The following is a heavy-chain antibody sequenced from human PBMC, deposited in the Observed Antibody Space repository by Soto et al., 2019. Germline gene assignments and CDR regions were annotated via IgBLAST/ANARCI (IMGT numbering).Heavy chain of an antibody. Sequence: EVQLVESGGGLVQPGRSLRLSCAASGFTFDDYAMHWVRQAPGKGLEWVSGISWNSGSIGYADSVKGRFTISRDNAKNSLYLQMNSLRAEDTALYYCAKAPYSSSSSFDYWGQGTLVTVSS. CDR1: GFTFDDYA. CDR2: ISWNSGSI. V-gene: IGHV3-9*01. D-gene: IGHD6-6*01. CDR3: AKAPYSSSSSFDY. J-gene: IGHJ4*02.